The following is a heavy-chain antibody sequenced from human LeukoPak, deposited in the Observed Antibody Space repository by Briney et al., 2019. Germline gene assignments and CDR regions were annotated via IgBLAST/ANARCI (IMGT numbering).Heavy chain of an antibody. D-gene: IGHD6-19*01. CDR3: AKAISGWTFDY. J-gene: IGHJ4*02. Sequence: PGGSLRLYCAASGFTFDDYAMHWVRQAPGKGLEWVSGISWNSGSIGYADSVKGRFTISRDNAKNSLYLQMNSLRAEDTALYYCAKAISGWTFDYWGQGTLVTVSS. CDR1: GFTFDDYA. CDR2: ISWNSGSI. V-gene: IGHV3-9*01.